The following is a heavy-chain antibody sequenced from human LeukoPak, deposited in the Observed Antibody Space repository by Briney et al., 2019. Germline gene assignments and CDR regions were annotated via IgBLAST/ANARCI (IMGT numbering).Heavy chain of an antibody. V-gene: IGHV3-21*05. CDR1: GFTFSSSS. Sequence: GGSLRLSCAAPGFTFSSSSMNWVRQAPRKGLEWGSYISSSESYIHYADAVKGRFTISRDNAKNSLFLQMDSLRTEDTAVYYCASEGIGAAGTIDYWGPGTLVTVSS. D-gene: IGHD6-13*01. CDR3: ASEGIGAAGTIDY. J-gene: IGHJ4*02. CDR2: ISSSESYI.